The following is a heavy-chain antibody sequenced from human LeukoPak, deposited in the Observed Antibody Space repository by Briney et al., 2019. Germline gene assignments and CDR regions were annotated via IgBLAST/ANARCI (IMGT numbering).Heavy chain of an antibody. V-gene: IGHV4-59*08. CDR1: GGSFSGYY. J-gene: IGHJ4*02. Sequence: PSETLSLTCAVYGGSFSGYYWSWIRQPPGKGLEWIGYIYYSGSTNYNPSLKSRVTISVDTSKNQFSLKLSSVTAADTAVYYCATLDYGGNATPFDYWGQGTLVTVSS. CDR2: IYYSGST. D-gene: IGHD4-23*01. CDR3: ATLDYGGNATPFDY.